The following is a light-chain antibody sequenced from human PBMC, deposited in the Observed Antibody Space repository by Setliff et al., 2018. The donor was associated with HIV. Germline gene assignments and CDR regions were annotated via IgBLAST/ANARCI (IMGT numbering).Light chain of an antibody. CDR3: SSYTSSTPLYV. J-gene: IGLJ1*01. CDR2: DVN. CDR1: SSDVDYYNY. Sequence: QSVLTQPASVSGSPGQSITISCTGTSSDVDYYNYVSWYQQHPGKAPKLMISDVNKRPSGVSNRFSGSKSDNTASLTISGLQAEDEADYYCSSYTSSTPLYVFGTGTKVTVL. V-gene: IGLV2-14*01.